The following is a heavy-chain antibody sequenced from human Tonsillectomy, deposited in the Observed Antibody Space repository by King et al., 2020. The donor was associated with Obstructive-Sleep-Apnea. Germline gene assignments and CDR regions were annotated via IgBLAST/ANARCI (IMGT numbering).Heavy chain of an antibody. V-gene: IGHV3-30*18. CDR2: LSYDARNK. CDR3: ANGGTYYYGSGTDAFDI. Sequence: VQLVQSGGGVVQPGRSLRLSCAASGVTFSSFVMHWVRRASGKGLELVAVLSYDARNKYYAVSVNVLFTISRDNSQNTLYLQMNRLRAEDTAVYYCANGGTYYYGSGTDAFDIWGQGTMVTVSS. D-gene: IGHD3-10*01. CDR1: GVTFSSFV. J-gene: IGHJ3*02.